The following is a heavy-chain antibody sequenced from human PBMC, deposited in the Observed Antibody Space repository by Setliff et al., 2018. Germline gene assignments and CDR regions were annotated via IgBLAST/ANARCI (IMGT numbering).Heavy chain of an antibody. Sequence: GGSLRLSCAASGFTFSSYWMTWVRQAPGKGLEWVANIKQDGSERHYVDSVKGRFTISRDNAKNSLYLQITSLRAEDTAVYYCARGAHAYGYWGQGTLVTVS. J-gene: IGHJ4*02. CDR2: IKQDGSER. V-gene: IGHV3-7*01. CDR1: GFTFSSYW. CDR3: ARGAHAYGY. D-gene: IGHD5-18*01.